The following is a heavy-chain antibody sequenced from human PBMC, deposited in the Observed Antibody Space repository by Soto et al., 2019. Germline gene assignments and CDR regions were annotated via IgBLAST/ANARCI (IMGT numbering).Heavy chain of an antibody. CDR1: GFTFSSYW. CDR3: AGPCVVLVD. D-gene: IGHD2-15*01. V-gene: IGHV3-74*01. J-gene: IGHJ4*02. Sequence: EVQLVESGGGLVQPGGSLRLSCAASGFTFSSYWMHWVRQAPGKGLGWVSRINSDGSSTSYADYVKGRFTIFSVNAKNPLYRQMNSRRAEDTAVYYFAGPCVVLVDWGQGTLGTVSS. CDR2: INSDGSST.